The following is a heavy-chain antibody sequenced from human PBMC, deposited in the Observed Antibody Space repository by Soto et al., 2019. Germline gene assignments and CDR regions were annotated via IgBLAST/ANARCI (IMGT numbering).Heavy chain of an antibody. D-gene: IGHD3-10*01. CDR2: ISWDGGTT. CDR3: ARRSGDQQVCDF. J-gene: IGHJ4*02. V-gene: IGHV3-20*01. CDR1: GFTFEDHG. Sequence: EVQLVESGGGVARPGGSLRLSCAASGFTFEDHGMSWVRQAPGKGLEWLSGISWDGGTTVYADSVKGRFTVSRNNAKSPLYLQMNSLKPGDTAFYHCARRSGDQQVCDFWGQGTLVTVSS.